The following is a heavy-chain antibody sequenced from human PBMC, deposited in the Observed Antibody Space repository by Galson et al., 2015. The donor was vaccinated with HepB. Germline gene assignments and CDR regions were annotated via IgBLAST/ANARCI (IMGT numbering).Heavy chain of an antibody. J-gene: IGHJ4*02. D-gene: IGHD3-10*01. CDR2: INPNSGGT. CDR3: ARDKFGEPFDY. Sequence: SVKVSCKTSGYTFTGYYMHWVRLAPGQGLEWMGWINPNSGGTNYAQKFQGRVTMTRDTSISTAYMELSRLRSDDTAVYYCARDKFGEPFDYWGQGTLVTVSS. CDR1: GYTFTGYY. V-gene: IGHV1-2*02.